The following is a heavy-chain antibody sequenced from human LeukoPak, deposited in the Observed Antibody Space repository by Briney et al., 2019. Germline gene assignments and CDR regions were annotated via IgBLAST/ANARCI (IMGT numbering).Heavy chain of an antibody. CDR3: ARESYPIDY. D-gene: IGHD5-18*01. J-gene: IGHJ4*02. V-gene: IGHV3-23*01. CDR1: GFTFSSFA. CDR2: ISGSGDNT. Sequence: PGGSLRLSCAPSGFTFSSFAMSWVRQAPGKGLEWVSAISGSGDNTYYADSVKGRFTTSRDNAKNSLYLQMNSLRAEDTAVYYCARESYPIDYWGQGTLVTVSS.